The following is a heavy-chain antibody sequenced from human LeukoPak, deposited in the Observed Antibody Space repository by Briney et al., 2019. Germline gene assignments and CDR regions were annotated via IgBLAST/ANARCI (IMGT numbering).Heavy chain of an antibody. CDR3: ATCPWGSYRGKQYGMDV. Sequence: GASVKVSCKASGGTFSSYAISWVRQAPGQGLEWMGRIIPILGIANYAQKFQGRVTITADKSTSTAYMELSSLGSEDTAVYYCATCPWGSYRGKQYGMDVWGQGTTVTVSS. J-gene: IGHJ6*02. D-gene: IGHD3-16*02. CDR2: IIPILGIA. CDR1: GGTFSSYA. V-gene: IGHV1-69*04.